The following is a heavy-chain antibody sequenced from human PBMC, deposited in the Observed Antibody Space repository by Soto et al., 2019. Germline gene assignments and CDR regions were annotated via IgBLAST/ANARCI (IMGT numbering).Heavy chain of an antibody. J-gene: IGHJ5*02. CDR1: VYAFSSYW. CDR3: ARGYCTATICDPWFDP. CDR2: TYPGDSDT. Sequence: TGESLKISCQGSVYAFSSYWIAWVRQMPGKGLEWMGITYPGDSDTRYGPSFQGQVTISVDKSITTAYLQWSSLKASDTAMYYCARGYCTATICDPWFDPWGQGTLVTVSS. D-gene: IGHD2-8*02. V-gene: IGHV5-51*01.